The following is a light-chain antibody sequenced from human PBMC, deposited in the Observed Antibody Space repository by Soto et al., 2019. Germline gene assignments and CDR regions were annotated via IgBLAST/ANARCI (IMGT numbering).Light chain of an antibody. Sequence: EIVITQSPATLSVSPGEGATLSCRASQSVSSRYLAWYQQKPGQAPRLLIYGASSRATGIPDRFSGSGSGTDFTLAISSLEPEDFAVYYCQQRYNWPPITFGQGTRLEIK. CDR2: GAS. CDR3: QQRYNWPPIT. V-gene: IGKV3D-20*02. CDR1: QSVSSRY. J-gene: IGKJ5*01.